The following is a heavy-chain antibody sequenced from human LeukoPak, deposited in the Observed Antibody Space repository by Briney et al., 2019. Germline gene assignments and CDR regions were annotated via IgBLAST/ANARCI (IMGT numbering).Heavy chain of an antibody. CDR1: GFTFSGSA. CDR3: ARDMQLST. CDR2: ISYSGGNA. Sequence: GGSLRLSCAASGFTFSGSAMSWARQAPGEGLEWVSLISYSGGNATYTASVRGRFTISRDNSKDTLFLQMNSLRAEDTAIYYCARDMQLSTWGLGTMVRLF. V-gene: IGHV3-23*01. D-gene: IGHD3-16*02. J-gene: IGHJ3*01.